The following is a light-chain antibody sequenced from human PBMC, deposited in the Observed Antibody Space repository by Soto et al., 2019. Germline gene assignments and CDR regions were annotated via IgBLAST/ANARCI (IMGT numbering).Light chain of an antibody. CDR2: ATS. V-gene: IGKV3-15*01. CDR1: QSVSSN. J-gene: IGKJ4*01. CDR3: QHYNNWPLT. Sequence: EIVMTQSPATLSVSPGERASLSCRASQSVSSNLAWYQQKPGQTPRLLIYATSTRATGIPARFSGSGSGTEFTLTLSSLQSEDFAVYYCQHYNNWPLTFGGGTKVEIK.